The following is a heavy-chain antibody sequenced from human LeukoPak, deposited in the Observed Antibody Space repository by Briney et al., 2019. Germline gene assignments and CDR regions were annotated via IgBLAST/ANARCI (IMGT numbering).Heavy chain of an antibody. V-gene: IGHV1-18*04. CDR1: GYTFTGFY. CDR2: ISAYNGIT. J-gene: IGHJ6*03. CDR3: AREFQNSDYGDYAGFSVYYYYMDV. D-gene: IGHD4-17*01. Sequence: ASLKVSCKASGYTFTGFYIHCVRQAPGHGLEWMGWISAYNGITNYAQKLQGRVTMTTDTSTSTAYMELRSLRSDDTAVYYCAREFQNSDYGDYAGFSVYYYYMDVWGKGTTVTVSS.